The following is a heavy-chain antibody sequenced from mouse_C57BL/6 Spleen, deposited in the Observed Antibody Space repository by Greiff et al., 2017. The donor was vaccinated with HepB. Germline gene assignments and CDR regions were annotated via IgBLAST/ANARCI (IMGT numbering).Heavy chain of an antibody. CDR1: GYTFTGYW. Sequence: VKLMESGAELMKPGASVKLSCKATGYTFTGYWIEWVKQRTGHGLEWIGEILPGSGSTKYNEKFKGKATFTADTSSNTAYMQLSSLTTEDSAIYYCARDDSNPWFAYWGQGTLVTVSA. J-gene: IGHJ3*01. V-gene: IGHV1-9*01. CDR3: ARDDSNPWFAY. CDR2: ILPGSGST. D-gene: IGHD2-5*01.